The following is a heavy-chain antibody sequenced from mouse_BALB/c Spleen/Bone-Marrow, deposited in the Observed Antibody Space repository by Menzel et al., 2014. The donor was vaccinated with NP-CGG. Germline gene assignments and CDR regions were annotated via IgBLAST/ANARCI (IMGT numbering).Heavy chain of an antibody. V-gene: IGHV2-2*02. CDR1: GFSLTSYG. CDR3: ARTGPSFAY. Sequence: QVQLKESGPGLVQPSQSLSITCTVSGFSLTSYGVHWVRQSPGKGLEWLGIIWSGGSTDYNAAFISRLSISKDNSKSQVFLKMNSLQPNDTAIYYCARTGPSFAYWGQGTLVTVSA. CDR2: IWSGGST. J-gene: IGHJ3*01.